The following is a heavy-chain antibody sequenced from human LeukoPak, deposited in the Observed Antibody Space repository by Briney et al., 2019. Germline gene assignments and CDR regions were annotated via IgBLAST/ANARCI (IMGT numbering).Heavy chain of an antibody. V-gene: IGHV3-23*01. J-gene: IGHJ6*03. Sequence: GGSLRLSCAASGFTFSSYGMSWVRQAPGKGLEWVSAISTSGGSTYYADSVKGRFTISRDNSKNTLYLQMNSLRAEDTAVYYCAKGFYYYMDVWGKGTTVTVSS. CDR1: GFTFSSYG. CDR2: ISTSGGST. CDR3: AKGFYYYMDV.